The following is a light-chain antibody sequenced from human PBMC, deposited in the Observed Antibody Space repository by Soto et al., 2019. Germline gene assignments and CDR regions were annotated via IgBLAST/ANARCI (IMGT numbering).Light chain of an antibody. V-gene: IGKV3-20*01. CDR1: QSVNNNY. Sequence: ENVLTQSPGTLSLSPGEEATLSCRASQSVNNNYLAWYQQIPGQPPRLLIYGASSRATGIPDRFSGRGSGTDFTLTISRLEPEDFAVYYCQQYGSSPWTFGQGTKVDIK. J-gene: IGKJ1*01. CDR3: QQYGSSPWT. CDR2: GAS.